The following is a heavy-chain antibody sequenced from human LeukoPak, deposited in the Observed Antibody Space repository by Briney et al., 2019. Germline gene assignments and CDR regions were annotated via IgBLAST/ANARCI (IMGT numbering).Heavy chain of an antibody. V-gene: IGHV3-7*01. D-gene: IGHD1-26*01. CDR1: GFTFSNAW. J-gene: IGHJ4*02. Sequence: GGSLRLSCAASGFTFSNAWMSWVRQALGKGLEWVANIKQDGSEKYYVDSVKGRFTISRDNAKNSLYLQMNSLRAEDTAVYYCASLGAFDYWGQGTLVTVSS. CDR3: ASLGAFDY. CDR2: IKQDGSEK.